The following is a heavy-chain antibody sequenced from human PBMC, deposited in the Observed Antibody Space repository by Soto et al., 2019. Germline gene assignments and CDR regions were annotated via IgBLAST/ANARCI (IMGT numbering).Heavy chain of an antibody. D-gene: IGHD3-3*01. CDR3: ANSSEWYPKSPPDY. J-gene: IGHJ4*02. Sequence: EVQLLESGGGLVQPGGSLRLSCAASGYTFSSYAMSWFRQAPRKGLEWVSAISGSGGSTYYADSVKGRFTISRDNSKNTLYLQMNSLRAEDTAVYYCANSSEWYPKSPPDYWGQGTLVTVSS. CDR2: ISGSGGST. CDR1: GYTFSSYA. V-gene: IGHV3-23*01.